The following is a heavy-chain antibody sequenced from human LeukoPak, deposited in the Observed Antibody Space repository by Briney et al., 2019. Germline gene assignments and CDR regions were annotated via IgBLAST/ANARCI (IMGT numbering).Heavy chain of an antibody. CDR1: GGTFSSYA. Sequence: SVKVSCKASGGTFSSYAISWVRQAPGQGLEWMGRIIPILGIANYAQKFQGRVTITADKSTSTAYMELSSLRSEDTAVYYCVSPDSVREDGMDVWGQGTTVTVSS. J-gene: IGHJ6*02. V-gene: IGHV1-69*04. D-gene: IGHD1-14*01. CDR3: VSPDSVREDGMDV. CDR2: IIPILGIA.